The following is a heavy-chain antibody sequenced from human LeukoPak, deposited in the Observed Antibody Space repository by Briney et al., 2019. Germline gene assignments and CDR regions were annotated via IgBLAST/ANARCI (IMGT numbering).Heavy chain of an antibody. CDR2: INPDSGGT. Sequence: ASVKVSCKASGYTFTGYYIHWVRQAPGQGLEWMGWINPDSGGTNYAQKFQGRVTMTRDTSIRTAYMELSRLRSDDTAVYYCARGVGARKYDYWGQGTLVTVSS. CDR3: ARGVGARKYDY. V-gene: IGHV1-2*02. D-gene: IGHD1-26*01. J-gene: IGHJ4*02. CDR1: GYTFTGYY.